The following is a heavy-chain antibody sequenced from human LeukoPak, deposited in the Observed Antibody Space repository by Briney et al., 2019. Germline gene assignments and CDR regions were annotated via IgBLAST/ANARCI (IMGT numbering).Heavy chain of an antibody. D-gene: IGHD2-21*02. CDR3: ARHKGWPRKAYCGGDCYSGSHYFDY. V-gene: IGHV4-39*01. CDR2: INHSGST. J-gene: IGHJ4*02. Sequence: PSETLSLIRSVSGGSISSDSHYWGWIRQPPGKGLEWIGEINHSGSTNYNPSLKSRVTISVDTSKNQFSLKLSSVTAADTAVYYCARHKGWPRKAYCGGDCYSGSHYFDYWGQGTLVTVSS. CDR1: GGSISSDSHY.